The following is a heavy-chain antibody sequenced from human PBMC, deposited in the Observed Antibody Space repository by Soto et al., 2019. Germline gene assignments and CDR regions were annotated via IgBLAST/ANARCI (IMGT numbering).Heavy chain of an antibody. D-gene: IGHD5-12*01. Sequence: EVQLVESGGGLVQPGGSLRLSCAASGFTFSRYAMNWVRQAPGKGLEWVSYINHDSGTIYYADSVKGRFTISRDNANNLLALQMSSLRAEDTGVYYGARDRGYTGYDFAYWGQGTLVTGSS. CDR3: ARDRGYTGYDFAY. CDR1: GFTFSRYA. V-gene: IGHV3-48*01. CDR2: INHDSGTI. J-gene: IGHJ4*02.